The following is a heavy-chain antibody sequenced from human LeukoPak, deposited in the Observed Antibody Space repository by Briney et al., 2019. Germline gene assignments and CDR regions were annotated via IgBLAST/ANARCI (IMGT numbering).Heavy chain of an antibody. CDR2: IYWDDDK. V-gene: IGHV2-5*08. Sequence: SWIRQAPGKALEWLALIYWDDDKRYSPSLKSRLTITKDTSKNQVVLTMTNMDPVDTATYYCAISRGGKIFDYWGQGTLVTVSS. D-gene: IGHD3-16*01. CDR3: AISRGGKIFDY. J-gene: IGHJ4*02.